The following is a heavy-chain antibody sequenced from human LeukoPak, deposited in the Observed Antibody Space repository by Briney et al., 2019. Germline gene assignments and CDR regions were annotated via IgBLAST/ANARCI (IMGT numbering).Heavy chain of an antibody. V-gene: IGHV1-3*01. CDR2: INAGNGNT. CDR1: GYSFTSYA. CDR3: AREVSGLDY. D-gene: IGHD6-25*01. J-gene: IGHJ4*02. Sequence: ASVKVSCTASGYSFTSYALHWVRQAPGQRLEWMGWINAGNGNTEYSQRFLDRVTITRDTSASTAYIELSSLRSEDTAVYSCAREVSGLDYWGQGTLVTVSS.